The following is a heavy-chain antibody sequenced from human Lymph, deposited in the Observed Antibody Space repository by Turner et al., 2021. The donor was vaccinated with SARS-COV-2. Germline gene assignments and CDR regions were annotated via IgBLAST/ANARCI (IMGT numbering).Heavy chain of an antibody. V-gene: IGHV3-21*01. CDR1: GFTFSSYS. Sequence: EVPLVESGGGLVKPGGSLRLSCAASGFTFSSYSMNWVRQAPGKGLDWVSSSTFTSSYIYYADSVKGRFTISRDNAKNSLYPQMNSLRAEDTAVYYCARGPPDFPYYFDYWGQGTLVTVSS. CDR2: STFTSSYI. J-gene: IGHJ4*02. D-gene: IGHD2-21*02. CDR3: ARGPPDFPYYFDY.